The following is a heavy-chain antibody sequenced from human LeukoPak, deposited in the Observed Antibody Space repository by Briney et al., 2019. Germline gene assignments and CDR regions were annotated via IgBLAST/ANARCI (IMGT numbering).Heavy chain of an antibody. D-gene: IGHD2-2*01. J-gene: IGHJ3*02. CDR3: ARAEGFSSLDAFDI. CDR2: FDPEDGET. Sequence: ASVKVSCKVPGYTLTELSMHWVRQAPGKGLEWMGGFDPEDGETIYAQKFQGRVTMTEDTSTDTAYMELSSLRSEDTAVYYCARAEGFSSLDAFDIWGQGTMVTVSS. V-gene: IGHV1-24*01. CDR1: GYTLTELS.